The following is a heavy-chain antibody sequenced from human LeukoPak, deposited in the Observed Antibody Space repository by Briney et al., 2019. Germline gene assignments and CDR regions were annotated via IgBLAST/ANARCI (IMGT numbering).Heavy chain of an antibody. CDR3: ATAPRLRYFDWLSPNY. Sequence: ASVKVSCKVSGYTLIKLSMHWVRLTTGEGLQWMGGFDPEDGETTYAQRFRGRLTMTEDTSADTAYMELSSLRSEDTAVYYCATAPRLRYFDWLSPNYWGQGTLVTVSS. V-gene: IGHV1-24*01. CDR2: FDPEDGET. J-gene: IGHJ4*02. CDR1: GYTLIKLS. D-gene: IGHD3-9*01.